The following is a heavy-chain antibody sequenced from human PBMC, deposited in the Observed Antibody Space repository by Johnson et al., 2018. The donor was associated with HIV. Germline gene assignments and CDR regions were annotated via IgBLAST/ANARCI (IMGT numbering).Heavy chain of an antibody. V-gene: IGHV3-30*18. D-gene: IGHD6-19*01. CDR2: ISYDGSNK. CDR3: AKGGAVAGTRDAFDI. CDR1: GFTFSSYV. J-gene: IGHJ3*02. Sequence: QVQLVESGGGVVQPGRSLRLSCAASGFTFSSYVMHWVRQAPGKGLEWVAVISYDGSNKYYADSVKGRFTISRDNSKNTLYLQMNSLRAEDTAVYYCAKGGAVAGTRDAFDIWGQGTMVTVSS.